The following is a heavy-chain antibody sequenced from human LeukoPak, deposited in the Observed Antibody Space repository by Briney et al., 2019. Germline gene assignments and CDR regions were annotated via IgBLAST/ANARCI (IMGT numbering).Heavy chain of an antibody. D-gene: IGHD2-21*02. CDR1: GYTFTAYY. J-gene: IGHJ4*02. CDR2: INPQTGDT. Sequence: ASLKVSCKASGYTFTAYYMHWVRQAPGQGLDWMGWINPQTGDTKFSQKFQGRVTMTRDTSISTAYMELTSLRSDDTAVYYCAREWGRYCGGDCYITHFDYWGQGTLVTVSS. V-gene: IGHV1-2*02. CDR3: AREWGRYCGGDCYITHFDY.